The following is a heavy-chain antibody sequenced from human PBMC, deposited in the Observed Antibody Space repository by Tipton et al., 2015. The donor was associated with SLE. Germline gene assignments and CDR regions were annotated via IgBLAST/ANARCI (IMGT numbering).Heavy chain of an antibody. Sequence: GSLRLSCAASGFTFRTYAMAWVRQAPGKGLEWVSSISGSTTYIYYAESVKGRFTVSRDNAKNSLFLQMNSLRDEDTAVYYCAKSVANGREAFDHWGQGTLVTVSS. V-gene: IGHV3-21*03. CDR3: AKSVANGREAFDH. D-gene: IGHD2-8*01. CDR2: ISGSTTYI. CDR1: GFTFRTYA. J-gene: IGHJ4*02.